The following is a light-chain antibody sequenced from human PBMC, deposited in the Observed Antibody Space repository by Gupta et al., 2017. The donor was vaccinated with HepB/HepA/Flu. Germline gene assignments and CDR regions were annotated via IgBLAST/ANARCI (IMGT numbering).Light chain of an antibody. Sequence: QSVLAQPPSVSGAPGQRITISCTGSSSNIGAHYDVQWYQHLPGAASKLLIYVDTNRPSGVPDRFSGSKSGASASLAITGLQAEDEADYYCQSYDSGLSAWVFGGGTKLTVL. J-gene: IGLJ3*02. V-gene: IGLV1-40*01. CDR3: QSYDSGLSAWV. CDR1: SSNIGAHYD. CDR2: VDT.